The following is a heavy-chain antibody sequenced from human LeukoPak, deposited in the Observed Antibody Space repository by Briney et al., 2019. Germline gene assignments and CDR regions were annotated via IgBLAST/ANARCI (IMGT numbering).Heavy chain of an antibody. CDR2: IYYSGST. CDR1: GGSISSSSYY. D-gene: IGHD6-13*01. CDR3: ARHIAAAAPDY. J-gene: IGHJ4*02. V-gene: IGHV4-39*01. Sequence: SETLSLTCTVSGGSISSSSYYWGWIRQPPGKGLEWIGSIYYSGSTYYNPSLKSRVTMSVDTSKNQFSLKLSSVTAADTAMYYCARHIAAAAPDYWGQGTLVTVSS.